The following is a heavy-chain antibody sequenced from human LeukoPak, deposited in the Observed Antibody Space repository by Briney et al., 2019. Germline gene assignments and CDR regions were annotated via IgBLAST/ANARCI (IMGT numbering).Heavy chain of an antibody. CDR2: IRSKANSYAT. CDR1: GFTFSGSA. V-gene: IGHV3-73*01. Sequence: GGSLRLSCAASGFTFSGSAMHWVRQASGKGLEWVGRIRSKANSYATAYAASVKGRFTISRDDSKNTAYLQMNSLKAEDTAVYYCTPGIAVAFWGQGTLVTVSS. D-gene: IGHD6-19*01. CDR3: TPGIAVAF. J-gene: IGHJ4*02.